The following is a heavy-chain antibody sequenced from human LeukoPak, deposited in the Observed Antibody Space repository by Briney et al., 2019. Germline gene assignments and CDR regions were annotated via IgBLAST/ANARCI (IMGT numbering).Heavy chain of an antibody. CDR2: SCHSGST. V-gene: IGHV4-4*02. CDR1: GGTISSSNW. J-gene: IGHJ5*02. Sequence: SETLSLTCAVSGGTISSSNWWSWVRHPPGKRLEWIGESCHSGSTNHNPSLKSRVTISVDKSKNQFSLKLSSVTAADTAVYYCARESHSGYDLGGNWFDPWGQGTLVTVSS. CDR3: ARESHSGYDLGGNWFDP. D-gene: IGHD5-12*01.